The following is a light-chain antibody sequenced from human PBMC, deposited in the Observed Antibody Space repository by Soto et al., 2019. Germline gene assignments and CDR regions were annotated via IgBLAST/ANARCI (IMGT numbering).Light chain of an antibody. V-gene: IGKV3-15*01. CDR1: QSVSTK. CDR2: GAS. J-gene: IGKJ1*01. Sequence: EIVMTQSPATLSVSPGERATLSCRASQSVSTKLAWYQQKPGQPPRLLIYGASTRATGIPARFSGSGSGTEFTLTISSLQSEDFAAYYCQQYDNWPPWTFGQGTKVEIK. CDR3: QQYDNWPPWT.